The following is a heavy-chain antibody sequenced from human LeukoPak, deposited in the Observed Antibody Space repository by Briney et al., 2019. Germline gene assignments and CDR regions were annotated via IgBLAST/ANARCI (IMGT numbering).Heavy chain of an antibody. D-gene: IGHD3-10*01. CDR3: SENPGFGLVPGVFIGGYVDY. Sequence: SGGSLTLSCAASGFTFRSYGIHWVRQTPGKGLEWVTMIWHDGSNKYYADSVKGRFTISRDNSENTVYLQMTSLRAEDTAVYYWSENPGFGLVPGVFIGGYVDYWGQGTLVTVSS. J-gene: IGHJ4*02. CDR1: GFTFRSYG. V-gene: IGHV3-33*01. CDR2: IWHDGSNK.